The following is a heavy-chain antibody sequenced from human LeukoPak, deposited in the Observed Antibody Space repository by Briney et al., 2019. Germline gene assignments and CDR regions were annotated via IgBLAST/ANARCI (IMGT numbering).Heavy chain of an antibody. CDR3: ARERRIVATYYYYMDV. CDR1: GGSFSSYY. Sequence: SETLSLICAVYGGSFSSYYWSWIRQPPGKGLEWFGQINHSGSTNYNPSLKSRVTISIDTYKKQFSLKLSSVTAADTAVYYCARERRIVATYYYYMDVWGKGTTVTISS. CDR2: INHSGST. J-gene: IGHJ6*03. V-gene: IGHV4-34*01. D-gene: IGHD5-12*01.